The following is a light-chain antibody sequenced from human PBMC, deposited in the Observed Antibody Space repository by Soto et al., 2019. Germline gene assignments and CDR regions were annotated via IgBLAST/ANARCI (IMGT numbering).Light chain of an antibody. J-gene: IGLJ3*02. CDR1: SSDVGGYNY. CDR2: DVS. Sequence: QSALTQPASVSGSPGQSITISCTGTSSDVGGYNYVSWYQQHPGKAPKLMIYDVSNRPSGVSTRFSGSKSGNTASLTISGLQAEDEADYYCSSYTSSSTVMFGGGTKLTVL. CDR3: SSYTSSSTVM. V-gene: IGLV2-14*03.